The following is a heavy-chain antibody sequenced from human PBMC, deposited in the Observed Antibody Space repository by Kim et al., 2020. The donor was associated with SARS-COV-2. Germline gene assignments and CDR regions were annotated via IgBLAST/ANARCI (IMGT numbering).Heavy chain of an antibody. CDR2: IYYSGST. CDR3: ARRITMVRGGIGRWFDP. V-gene: IGHV4-39*01. Sequence: SETLSLTCTVSGGSISSSSYYWGWIRQPPGKGLEWIGSIYYSGSTYYNPSLKSRVTISVDTSKNQFSLKLSSVTAADTAVYYCARRITMVRGGIGRWFDPWGQGTLVTVSS. D-gene: IGHD3-10*01. CDR1: GGSISSSSYY. J-gene: IGHJ5*02.